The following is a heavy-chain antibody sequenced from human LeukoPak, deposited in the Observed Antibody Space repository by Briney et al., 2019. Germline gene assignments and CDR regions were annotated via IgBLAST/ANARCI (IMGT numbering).Heavy chain of an antibody. J-gene: IGHJ4*02. CDR3: ARQTVTARSMYFDY. V-gene: IGHV4-59*08. CDR1: GGSISSYY. Sequence: SETLSLTCTVSGGSISSYYWSWIRQPPGKGLEWIGYIYYSGSTNYNPSLKSRVTTSVDTSKNQFSLKLSSVTAADTAVYYCARQTVTARSMYFDYWGQGTLVTVSS. D-gene: IGHD2-21*02. CDR2: IYYSGST.